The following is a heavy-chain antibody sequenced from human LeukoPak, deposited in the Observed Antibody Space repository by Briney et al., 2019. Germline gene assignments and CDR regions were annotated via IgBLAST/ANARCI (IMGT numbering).Heavy chain of an antibody. D-gene: IGHD6-13*01. J-gene: IGHJ4*02. V-gene: IGHV1-8*01. CDR3: ARDGVESSSWLY. CDR1: GYTFTSYD. Sequence: ASVKVSCKASGYTFTSYDINWVRQATGQGLEWMGWMNPNSGNTGYAQKFQGRVTMTRNTSISTAYMELSSLRSEDTAVYYCARDGVESSSWLYWGQGTLVTVSS. CDR2: MNPNSGNT.